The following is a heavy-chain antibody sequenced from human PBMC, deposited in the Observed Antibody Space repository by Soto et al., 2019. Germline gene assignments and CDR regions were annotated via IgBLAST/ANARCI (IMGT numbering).Heavy chain of an antibody. V-gene: IGHV5-51*01. D-gene: IGHD3-3*01. Sequence: PGESLKISCKGSGYSFTSYWIGWVRQMPGKGLEWMGIIYPGDSDTRYSPSFQGQVTISADKSISTAYLQWSSLKASDTAMYYCARELNYDFWSGLGWFDPWGQGTLVTVSS. CDR3: ARELNYDFWSGLGWFDP. J-gene: IGHJ5*02. CDR1: GYSFTSYW. CDR2: IYPGDSDT.